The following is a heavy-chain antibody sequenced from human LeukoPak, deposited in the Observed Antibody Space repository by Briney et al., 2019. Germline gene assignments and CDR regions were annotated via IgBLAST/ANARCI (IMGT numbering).Heavy chain of an antibody. CDR1: GYRFTSYW. V-gene: IGHV5-51*01. CDR3: ARLLEGVAGTWGY. Sequence: GESLKISCKGSGYRFTSYWIAWVRQMPGKGLEWMGMIYPGDSDTRYSPSFQGQVTISADKSISTAYLQWSSLKVSDTAMYYCARLLEGVAGTWGYWGQGTLVTVS. D-gene: IGHD6-19*01. CDR2: IYPGDSDT. J-gene: IGHJ4*02.